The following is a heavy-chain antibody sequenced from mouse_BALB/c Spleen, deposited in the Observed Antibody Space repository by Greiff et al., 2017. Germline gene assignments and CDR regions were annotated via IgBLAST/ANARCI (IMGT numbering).Heavy chain of an antibody. Sequence: VQLQQPGAELVKPGASVKLSCKASGYTFTSYWMHWVKQRPGQGLEWIGEINPSNGRTNYNEKFKSKATLTVDKSSSTAYMQLSSLTSEDSAVYYCARAYYRYDDFYWGQGTSVTVSS. V-gene: IGHV1S81*02. CDR1: GYTFTSYW. J-gene: IGHJ4*01. CDR3: ARAYYRYDDFY. D-gene: IGHD2-14*01. CDR2: INPSNGRT.